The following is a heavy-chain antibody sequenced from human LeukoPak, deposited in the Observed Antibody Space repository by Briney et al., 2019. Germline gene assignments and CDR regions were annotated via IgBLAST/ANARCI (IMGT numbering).Heavy chain of an antibody. CDR2: IYSGGTT. V-gene: IGHV3-53*01. CDR3: ARDLGRSPIQY. J-gene: IGHJ1*01. CDR1: GISVSSHF. Sequence: GGSLRLSCAASGISVSSHFMSWVRQAPGKGLEWVSVIYSGGTTNYADSVKGRFTISRDISRNTLYLQMNSVRVEDTAVYFCARDLGRSPIQYWGQGTLVTVSS.